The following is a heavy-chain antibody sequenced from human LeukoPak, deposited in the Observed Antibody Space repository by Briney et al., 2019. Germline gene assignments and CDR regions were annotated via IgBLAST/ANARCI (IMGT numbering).Heavy chain of an antibody. D-gene: IGHD6-13*01. Sequence: SETLSLTCAVYGGSFSGYYWSWIRQPPGKGLEWIGEINHSGSTNYNPSLKSRVTISVDTSKNQFSLKLSSVTAADTAVYYCARHAYSSSRYLDYWGQGTLATVSS. CDR3: ARHAYSSSRYLDY. V-gene: IGHV4-34*01. CDR1: GGSFSGYY. J-gene: IGHJ4*02. CDR2: INHSGST.